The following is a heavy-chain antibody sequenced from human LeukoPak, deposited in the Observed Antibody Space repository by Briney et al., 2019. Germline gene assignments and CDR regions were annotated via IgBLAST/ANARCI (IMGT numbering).Heavy chain of an antibody. J-gene: IGHJ6*04. CDR2: INHSGST. V-gene: IGHV4-34*01. CDR3: ARGPGGYCSSTSCYYYGMDV. CDR1: GGSFSGYY. Sequence: PSETLSLTCAVYGGSFSGYYWSWIRQPPGKGLEWIGEINHSGSTNYKPPLKSRVTISVDTSKNQFSLKLSSVTAADTAEYYCARGPGGYCSSTSCYYYGMDVWGKGTTVTVSS. D-gene: IGHD2-2*01.